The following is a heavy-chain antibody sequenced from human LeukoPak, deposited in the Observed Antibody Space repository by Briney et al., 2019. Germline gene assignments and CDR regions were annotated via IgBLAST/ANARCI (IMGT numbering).Heavy chain of an antibody. D-gene: IGHD6-19*01. CDR2: ISSSGSTI. J-gene: IGHJ4*02. V-gene: IGHV3-48*03. CDR3: VKDLEGSSGWERDY. CDR1: GFTFSSYE. Sequence: GGSLRLSCAASGFTFSSYEMNWVRQAPGKGLEWVSYISSSGSTIYYADSVKGRFTISRDNSKNTLYLQMSSLRAEDTAVYYCVKDLEGSSGWERDYWGQGTLVTVSS.